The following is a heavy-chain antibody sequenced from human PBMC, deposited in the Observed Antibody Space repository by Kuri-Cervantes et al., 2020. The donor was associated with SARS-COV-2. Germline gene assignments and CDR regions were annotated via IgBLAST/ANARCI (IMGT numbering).Heavy chain of an antibody. J-gene: IGHJ3*01. CDR1: GGSISSSSYY. Sequence: GSLRLSCTVSGGSISSSSYYWGWIRQPPGKGLEWIGQMYLPGIANYNPSLRGRVTISGDKSQSQISLKLISLTAADTAVYYCARSWGFGFDVWGQGIMVTVSS. V-gene: IGHV4-39*07. CDR3: ARSWGFGFDV. CDR2: MYLPGIA. D-gene: IGHD3-16*01.